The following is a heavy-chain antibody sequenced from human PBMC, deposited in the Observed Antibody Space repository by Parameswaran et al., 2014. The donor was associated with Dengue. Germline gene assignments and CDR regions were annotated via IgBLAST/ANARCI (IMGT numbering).Heavy chain of an antibody. J-gene: IGHJ3*02. D-gene: IGHD6-6*01. V-gene: IGHV1-24*01. Sequence: WVRQAPGQGLEWMGGFDPEDGEQYYAQKFQGRVTMTEDTSTDTAYMELSSLRSEDTAVYYCATANTYSSLPHHDAFDIWGQGTMGTVSS. CDR3: ATANTYSSLPHHDAFDI. CDR2: FDPEDGEQ.